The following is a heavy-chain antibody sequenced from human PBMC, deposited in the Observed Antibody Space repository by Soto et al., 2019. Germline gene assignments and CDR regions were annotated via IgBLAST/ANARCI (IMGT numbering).Heavy chain of an antibody. Sequence: SQTLSLTCTVSRDSMTKYYWSWILHPAGKGLEWIGRVYTSGSTNYNPSLKSRVTMSIDTSNNHFSLTLKSVTAADTAVYYCARTVGAAYYFDFWGQGALVTVSS. CDR1: RDSMTKYY. J-gene: IGHJ4*02. V-gene: IGHV4-4*07. D-gene: IGHD1-26*01. CDR3: ARTVGAAYYFDF. CDR2: VYTSGST.